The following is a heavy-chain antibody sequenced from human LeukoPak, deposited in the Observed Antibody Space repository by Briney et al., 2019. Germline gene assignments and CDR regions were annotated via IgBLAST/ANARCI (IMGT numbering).Heavy chain of an antibody. Sequence: GASVKVSCKASVYTFTNYGINWVRPAPGQGLEWVGWISAYNGDTIYAQRLQGRVTMTTDTSTSTAYMELRSLRSDDTAVYYCAKAGSSEAFDIWGQGTMVTVSS. CDR3: AKAGSSEAFDI. CDR2: ISAYNGDT. J-gene: IGHJ3*02. CDR1: VYTFTNYG. D-gene: IGHD6-6*01. V-gene: IGHV1-18*01.